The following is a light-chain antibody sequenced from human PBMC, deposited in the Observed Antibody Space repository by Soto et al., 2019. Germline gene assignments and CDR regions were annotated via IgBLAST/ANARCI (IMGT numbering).Light chain of an antibody. CDR2: GAS. CDR1: QDITNF. V-gene: IGKV1-33*01. J-gene: IGKJ2*01. Sequence: DIQLTQSPSSLSASVGDRVTITCQPSQDITNFLNWYQQKPGKAPRLLIAGASKLETWVPSRFSGSRSGTDYTFTICSLQPEDIATYYCQHYANLPYTFGQGTKLEIK. CDR3: QHYANLPYT.